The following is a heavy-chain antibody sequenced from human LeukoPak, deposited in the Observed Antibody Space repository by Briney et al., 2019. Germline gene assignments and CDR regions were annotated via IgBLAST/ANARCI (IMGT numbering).Heavy chain of an antibody. J-gene: IGHJ4*02. V-gene: IGHV3-23*01. CDR2: IRGSGDIT. Sequence: GGSLRLSCAASGFTFSSYGMSWVRQAPGKGLEWVSTIRGSGDITYYADSVKGRFTISRDNSKNTLYLQMNSLRAEDTAVYYCARDAGGYSGYEGIDYWGQGALVTVSS. CDR1: GFTFSSYG. CDR3: ARDAGGYSGYEGIDY. D-gene: IGHD5-12*01.